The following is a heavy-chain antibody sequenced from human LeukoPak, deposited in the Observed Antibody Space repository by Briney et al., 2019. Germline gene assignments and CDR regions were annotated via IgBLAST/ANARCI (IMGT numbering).Heavy chain of an antibody. CDR1: GFTFSSYA. J-gene: IGHJ4*02. Sequence: GGSLRLSCAVSGFTFSSYAMSWVRQAPGKGLEWVSAISGSGGSTYYADSVKGRFTISRDNSKNTLYLQMNSLRAEDTAVYYCAKDRNYYDSTALIVYECYFDYWGQGTLVTVSS. CDR2: ISGSGGST. D-gene: IGHD3-22*01. V-gene: IGHV3-23*01. CDR3: AKDRNYYDSTALIVYECYFDY.